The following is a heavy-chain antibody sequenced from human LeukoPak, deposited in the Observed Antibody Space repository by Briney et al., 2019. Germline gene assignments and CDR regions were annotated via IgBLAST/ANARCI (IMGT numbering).Heavy chain of an antibody. CDR3: ARGDSSGWYAPYYYYGMDV. D-gene: IGHD6-19*01. CDR2: IYYSGST. J-gene: IGHJ6*02. V-gene: IGHV4-59*01. Sequence: SETLSLTCTVSGGSISDYYWSWIRQPPGKGLEWIGYIYYSGSTNYNPSLKSRVTISVDTSKNQFSLKLSSVTAADTAVYYCARGDSSGWYAPYYYYGMDVWGQGTTVTVSS. CDR1: GGSISDYY.